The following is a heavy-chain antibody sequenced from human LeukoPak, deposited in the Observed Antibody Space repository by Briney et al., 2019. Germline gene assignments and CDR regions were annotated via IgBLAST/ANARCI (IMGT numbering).Heavy chain of an antibody. D-gene: IGHD2-15*01. V-gene: IGHV1-2*02. CDR2: INPNSGGT. Sequence: ASVKVSCKASGYTFTGYYMHWVRQAPGQGLEWMGWINPNSGGTNYAQKFQGRVTMTRDTSISTAYMELSRLRSDDTAVYYCARDIDADGLFDYWGQGTLVTVSS. J-gene: IGHJ4*02. CDR1: GYTFTGYY. CDR3: ARDIDADGLFDY.